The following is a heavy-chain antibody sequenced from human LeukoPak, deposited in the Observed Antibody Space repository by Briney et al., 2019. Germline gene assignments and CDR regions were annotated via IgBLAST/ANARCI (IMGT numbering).Heavy chain of an antibody. Sequence: SETLSLTCTVSGGSISSYYWSWIRQPPGKGLEWIGYIYYSGSTNYNPSLKSRVTISVDTSKNQFSLKLSSVTAADTAVYYCARAKRLGGPIWKMYYYYYYMDVWGKGTTVTVSS. CDR2: IYYSGST. CDR3: ARAKRLGGPIWKMYYYYYYMDV. CDR1: GGSISSYY. J-gene: IGHJ6*03. D-gene: IGHD3-16*01. V-gene: IGHV4-59*12.